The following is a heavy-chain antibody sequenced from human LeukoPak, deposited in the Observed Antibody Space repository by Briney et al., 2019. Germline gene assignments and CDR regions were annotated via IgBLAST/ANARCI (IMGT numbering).Heavy chain of an antibody. CDR1: GFTFINYA. D-gene: IGHD2-21*01. Sequence: PGGSLRLSCAASGFTFINYAMTWVRQAPGKGLEWVSAISGSGGTTFYADSVKGRFTISRDSSKNTLFLQMNRLRPEDAAVYYCAKAPVTTCRGAYCYPFDYWGQGTLVTVSS. V-gene: IGHV3-23*01. CDR2: ISGSGGTT. CDR3: AKAPVTTCRGAYCYPFDY. J-gene: IGHJ4*02.